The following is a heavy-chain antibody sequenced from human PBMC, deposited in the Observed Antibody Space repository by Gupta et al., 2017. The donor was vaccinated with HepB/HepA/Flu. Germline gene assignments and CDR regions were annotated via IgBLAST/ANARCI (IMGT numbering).Heavy chain of an antibody. CDR2: ISAYNGRT. Sequence: QVQLVQSGAEVRNPGASVKLSCKASGYTFRNYGFPWVRQAPGQGLEWIGWISAYNGRTDYSQKFQGRVYMTTDPSTTTAYMELGSLRSDDTAVYYCGRWGPMYYYMDVWGKGTTVTVSS. D-gene: IGHD2-2*01. CDR3: GRWGPMYYYMDV. CDR1: GYTFRNYG. J-gene: IGHJ6*03. V-gene: IGHV1-18*01.